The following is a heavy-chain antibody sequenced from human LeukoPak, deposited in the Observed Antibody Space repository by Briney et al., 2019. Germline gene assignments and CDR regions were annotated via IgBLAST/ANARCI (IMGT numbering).Heavy chain of an antibody. J-gene: IGHJ4*02. V-gene: IGHV4-59*01. Sequence: PSETLSLTCTVSGGSISSYYWSWIRQPPGKGLEWIGYIYYSGSTNYNPSLKSRVTISVDTSKNQFSLKLSSVTAADTAVYYCARESVARPLFDYWGQGTLVTVSS. CDR3: ARESVARPLFDY. CDR2: IYYSGST. D-gene: IGHD6-6*01. CDR1: GGSISSYY.